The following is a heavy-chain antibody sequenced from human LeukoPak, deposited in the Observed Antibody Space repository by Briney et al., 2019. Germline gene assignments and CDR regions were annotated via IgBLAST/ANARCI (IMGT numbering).Heavy chain of an antibody. D-gene: IGHD2-15*01. CDR1: GGSISSSNW. CDR3: ARAPYCSGGSCYYFDY. CDR2: TYHSGST. J-gene: IGHJ4*02. Sequence: SGTLSLTCAVSGGSISSSNWWSWVRQPPGKGLEWIGETYHSGSTSYNPSLKSRVTISVDKSKNQFSLKLSSVAAADTAVYYCARAPYCSGGSCYYFDYWGQGTLVTVS. V-gene: IGHV4-4*02.